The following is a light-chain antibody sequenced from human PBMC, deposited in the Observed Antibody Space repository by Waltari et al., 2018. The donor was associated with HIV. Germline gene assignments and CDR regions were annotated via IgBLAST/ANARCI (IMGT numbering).Light chain of an antibody. CDR1: RTVFYSSDNRNY. CDR2: WAS. V-gene: IGKV4-1*01. CDR3: QQYFSVPPT. J-gene: IGKJ4*01. Sequence: DIVMTQSPDSLAVSLGERATINCTSSRTVFYSSDNRNYLAWYLQRPGQSPKVFIFWASTRAYGVPARFSGSGSGTDFSLTLSSLQADDVGIYYCQQYFSVPPTFGGGTKVEI.